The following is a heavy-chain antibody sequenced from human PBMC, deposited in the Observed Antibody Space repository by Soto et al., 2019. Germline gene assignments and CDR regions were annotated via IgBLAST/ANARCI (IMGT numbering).Heavy chain of an antibody. CDR3: ARVYKDIVATMGHFDL. D-gene: IGHD5-12*01. CDR2: INPSGGST. J-gene: IGHJ4*02. Sequence: GASVKVSCKASGYTFTSYYTHWVRQAPGQGLEWMGIINPSGGSTSYAQKFQGRVTMTRDTSTSTVYMELSSLRSEDTAVYYCARVYKDIVATMGHFDLWGQGALVTVSS. V-gene: IGHV1-46*01. CDR1: GYTFTSYY.